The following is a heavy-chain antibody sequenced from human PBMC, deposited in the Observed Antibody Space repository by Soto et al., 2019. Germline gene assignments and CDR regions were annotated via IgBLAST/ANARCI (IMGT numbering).Heavy chain of an antibody. CDR2: ISGDGGNT. CDR1: GFTFSNYA. J-gene: IGHJ4*02. D-gene: IGHD6-19*01. Sequence: GGSLRLSCAASGFTFSNYAMAWVRQAPGKGLEWVSSISGDGGNTYHADSVRGRFTISRDNSENTLYLQMRSLRAEDTAVYYCAKDLVAARTYWGQGALVTVSS. CDR3: AKDLVAARTY. V-gene: IGHV3-23*01.